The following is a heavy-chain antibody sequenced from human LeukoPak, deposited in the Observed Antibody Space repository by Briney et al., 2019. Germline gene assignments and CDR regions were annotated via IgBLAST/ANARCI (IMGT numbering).Heavy chain of an antibody. CDR2: ISSNGGST. CDR1: GFTFSSYA. J-gene: IGHJ6*03. D-gene: IGHD3-10*01. V-gene: IGHV3-64*01. Sequence: PGGSLRLSCAASGFTFSSYAVHWVRQAPGKGLEYVSAISSNGGSTYYANSVKGRFTISRDNSKNTLYLQMGSLRAEDMAVYYCARDPESVPNYYMDVWGKGTTVTVSS. CDR3: ARDPESVPNYYMDV.